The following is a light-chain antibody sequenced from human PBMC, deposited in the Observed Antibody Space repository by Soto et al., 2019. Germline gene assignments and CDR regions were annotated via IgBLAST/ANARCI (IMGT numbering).Light chain of an antibody. Sequence: QSALTQPASVSGSPGQSITISCTGTSSDVGRYNYVSWYQQHPGKAPKLMIYDVSDRPSGVSNRFSGSKSGNTASLTISGLQAEDEADYYCSSYTSSSTVVFGGGTKLPVL. CDR3: SSYTSSSTVV. CDR1: SSDVGRYNY. V-gene: IGLV2-14*03. CDR2: DVS. J-gene: IGLJ2*01.